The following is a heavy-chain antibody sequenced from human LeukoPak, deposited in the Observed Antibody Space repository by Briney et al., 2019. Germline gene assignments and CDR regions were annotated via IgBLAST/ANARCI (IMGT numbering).Heavy chain of an antibody. D-gene: IGHD1-14*01. CDR2: INPGGSSI. Sequence: QTGGSLRLSCAASGFTFSSYWMHWVRQVPGKGLVWVARINPGGSSITYADSVKGRFTISRDNAKNTLYLQMDSLRAEDTGVYYCARSNQADDCWGQGTLVTVSS. V-gene: IGHV3-74*01. J-gene: IGHJ4*02. CDR3: ARSNQADDC. CDR1: GFTFSSYW.